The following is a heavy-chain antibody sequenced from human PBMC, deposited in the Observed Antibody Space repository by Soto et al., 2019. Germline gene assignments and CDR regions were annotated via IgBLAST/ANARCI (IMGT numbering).Heavy chain of an antibody. J-gene: IGHJ4*02. CDR2: IYYSGST. V-gene: IGHV4-39*01. CDR1: GGSISSSSYY. CDR3: AERDGF. D-gene: IGHD1-1*01. Sequence: SETLSLTCTVAGGSISSSSYYWGWIRQPPGKGLEWIGNIYYSGSTYYNPSLKSRLTISVDTSKNQFSLNLSSVTAADTAVYYCAERDGFWGQGTLVTVSS.